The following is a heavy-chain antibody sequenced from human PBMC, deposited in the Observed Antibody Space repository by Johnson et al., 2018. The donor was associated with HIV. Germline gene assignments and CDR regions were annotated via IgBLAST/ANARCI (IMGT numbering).Heavy chain of an antibody. CDR2: IRYDGSNK. CDR3: AKDTVSGSYYDAFDI. J-gene: IGHJ3*02. D-gene: IGHD1-26*01. V-gene: IGHV3-30*02. CDR1: GFTFSSYG. Sequence: QVQLVESGGGVVQPGGSLRLSCAASGFTFSSYGMHWVRQAPGKGLEWVAFIRYDGSNKYYADSVKGRFTISRDNSKNTLYLQMNSLRAEDTAVYYWAKDTVSGSYYDAFDIWGQGTMVTVSS.